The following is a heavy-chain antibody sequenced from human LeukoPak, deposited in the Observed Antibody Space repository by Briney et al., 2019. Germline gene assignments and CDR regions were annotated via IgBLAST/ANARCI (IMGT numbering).Heavy chain of an antibody. J-gene: IGHJ4*02. CDR1: GGSFSGYY. V-gene: IGHV4-34*01. Sequence: SETLSLTCAVYGGSFSGYYWSWIRLPPGKGLEWIGEINHSGSTSYNPSLKSRVTISVDTSKNQFSLKLSSVTAADTAVYYCARGREYYDFWSGYYDLDYWGQGTLVTVSS. D-gene: IGHD3-3*01. CDR3: ARGREYYDFWSGYYDLDY. CDR2: INHSGST.